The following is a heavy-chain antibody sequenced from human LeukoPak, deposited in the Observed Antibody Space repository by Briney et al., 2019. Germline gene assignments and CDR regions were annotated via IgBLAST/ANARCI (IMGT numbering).Heavy chain of an antibody. CDR2: IYYSGST. CDR3: ARYGSGSADFFDY. D-gene: IGHD3-10*01. Sequence: PSETLSLTCTVSGGSISSYYWSWIRQPPGKGLEWIGYIYYSGSTNYNPSLKSRVTISVDTSKNQFSLKLSSVTAADTAVYYCARYGSGSADFFDYWGQGTLVTVSS. V-gene: IGHV4-59*08. CDR1: GGSISSYY. J-gene: IGHJ4*02.